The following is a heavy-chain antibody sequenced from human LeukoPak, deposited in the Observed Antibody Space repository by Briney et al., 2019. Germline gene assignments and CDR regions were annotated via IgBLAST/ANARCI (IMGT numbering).Heavy chain of an antibody. CDR3: ARAADYVWGSYRIFDY. D-gene: IGHD3-16*02. J-gene: IGHJ4*02. CDR2: INPSGGST. CDR1: GYTFTSNY. Sequence: GASVKVSCKASGYTFTSNYIHWVRQAPGQGLEWMGIINPSGGSTSYAQKFQGRVTMTRDTSTSTVYMELSSLRSEDTAVYYCARAADYVWGSYRIFDYWGQGTLVTVSS. V-gene: IGHV1-46*01.